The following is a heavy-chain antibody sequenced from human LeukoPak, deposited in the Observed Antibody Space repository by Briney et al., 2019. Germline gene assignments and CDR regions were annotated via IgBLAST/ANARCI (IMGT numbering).Heavy chain of an antibody. J-gene: IGHJ5*02. CDR3: ARDNHDILTGYWFDP. CDR2: IDPNSGGT. Sequence: ASVKVSCKASGYTFTDYYMHWVRQAPGQGLEWMGWIDPNSGGTNYAQKFQGRVTMTRDTSISTAYMELSRLRSDDTAVYYCARDNHDILTGYWFDPWGQGTLVTVSS. V-gene: IGHV1-2*02. D-gene: IGHD3-9*01. CDR1: GYTFTDYY.